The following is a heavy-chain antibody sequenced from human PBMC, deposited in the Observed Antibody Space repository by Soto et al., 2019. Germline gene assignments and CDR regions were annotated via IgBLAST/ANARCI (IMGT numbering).Heavy chain of an antibody. J-gene: IGHJ5*02. V-gene: IGHV4-59*01. CDR2: IYYSGST. CDR1: GGSISSYY. Sequence: SETLSLTCTVSGGSISSYYWSWIRQPPGKGLEWIGCIYYSGSTNYNPSLKSRVTIPVDTSKNQFSLKLSSVTAADTAVYYCARGGTMIVVDLNWFDPWGQGTLVTVSS. D-gene: IGHD3-22*01. CDR3: ARGGTMIVVDLNWFDP.